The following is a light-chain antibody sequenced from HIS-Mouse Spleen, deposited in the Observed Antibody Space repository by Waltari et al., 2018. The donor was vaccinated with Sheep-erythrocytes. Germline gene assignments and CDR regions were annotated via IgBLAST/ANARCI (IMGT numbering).Light chain of an antibody. V-gene: IGLV3-1*01. Sequence: SYELTQPPSVSVSPGQTASITCSGDKLGDKYACWYQQKPGQSPVLVIYQDSKRPSGITERFSGPNSGNTATLTISGTQAMDEADYYCQAWDSSTAVFGGGTKLTVL. CDR2: QDS. CDR3: QAWDSSTAV. CDR1: KLGDKY. J-gene: IGLJ2*01.